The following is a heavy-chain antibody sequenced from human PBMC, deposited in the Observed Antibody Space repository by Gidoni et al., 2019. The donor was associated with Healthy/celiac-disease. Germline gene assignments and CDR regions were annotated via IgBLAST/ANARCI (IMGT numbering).Heavy chain of an antibody. J-gene: IGHJ4*02. D-gene: IGHD6-19*01. Sequence: EVQLVESGGGLVKHGGSRRSSGAASGVTFSSYSMNWVRQAPGKGLEWVSSIRSSSSYIYYADSVKGRFTISRDNAKTSLYLQMNSLSAEDTAVYYCARDHQFIAVAGSPDYWGQGTLVTVSS. CDR2: IRSSSSYI. V-gene: IGHV3-21*01. CDR3: ARDHQFIAVAGSPDY. CDR1: GVTFSSYS.